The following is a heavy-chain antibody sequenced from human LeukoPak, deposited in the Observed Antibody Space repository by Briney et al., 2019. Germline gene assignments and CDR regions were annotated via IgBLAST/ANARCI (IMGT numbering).Heavy chain of an antibody. CDR1: GGTFSSYA. J-gene: IGHJ2*01. CDR2: IIPIFGTA. CDR3: ANNFGDRYWYFDL. V-gene: IGHV1-69*05. Sequence: ASVKVSCKASGGTFSSYAISWVRQAPGQGLEWMGGIIPIFGTANYAQKFQGRVTITTDESTSTAYMELSSLRSEDTAVYYCANNFGDRYWYFDLWGRGTLVTVSS. D-gene: IGHD4-17*01.